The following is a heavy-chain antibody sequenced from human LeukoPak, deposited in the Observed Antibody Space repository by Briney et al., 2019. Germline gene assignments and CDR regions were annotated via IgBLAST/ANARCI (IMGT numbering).Heavy chain of an antibody. CDR1: GFTFSSYS. V-gene: IGHV3-21*01. CDR2: ISSSSSYI. Sequence: AGRSLRLSCAASGFTFSSYSMNWVRQAPGKGLEWVSSISSSSSYIYYADSVKGRFTISRDNAKNSLYLQMNSLRAEDTAVYYCARDPTVIAVAGPVDYWGQGTLVTVSS. D-gene: IGHD6-19*01. J-gene: IGHJ4*02. CDR3: ARDPTVIAVAGPVDY.